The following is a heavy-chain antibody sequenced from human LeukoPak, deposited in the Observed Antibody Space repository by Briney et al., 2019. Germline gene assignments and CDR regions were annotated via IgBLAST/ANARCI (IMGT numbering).Heavy chain of an antibody. CDR1: GFTFSSYW. CDR3: ARDQTPFV. Sequence: GGSLRLSCAASGFTFSSYWMSWARQAPGKGLEWVANIRQDGSEKFYVDSVRGRFTISRDNAKKSLYLQMNSLRAEDTAVYYCARDQTPFVWGQGTLVTVSS. CDR2: IRQDGSEK. J-gene: IGHJ4*02. V-gene: IGHV3-7*01.